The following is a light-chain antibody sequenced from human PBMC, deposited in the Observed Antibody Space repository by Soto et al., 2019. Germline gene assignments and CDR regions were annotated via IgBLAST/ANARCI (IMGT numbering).Light chain of an antibody. Sequence: QSVLTQPASVSGSPGQSITISCTGTSSDVGGYIYVSWYQQHPGRAPKLIIYGVTNRPPGISTRFSGSKSGNTASLTISGLQAEDEADYYCSSYTTSSTLYVFGTGTKVTVL. V-gene: IGLV2-14*01. CDR2: GVT. CDR1: SSDVGGYIY. CDR3: SSYTTSSTLYV. J-gene: IGLJ1*01.